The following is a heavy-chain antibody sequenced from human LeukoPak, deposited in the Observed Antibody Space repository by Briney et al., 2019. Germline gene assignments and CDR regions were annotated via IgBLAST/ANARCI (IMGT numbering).Heavy chain of an antibody. V-gene: IGHV5-51*01. CDR2: IYPGDSDT. J-gene: IGHJ6*03. Sequence: GASLKISCKGSGYSFTSYWIGWVRQMPGKGLEGMGIIYPGDSDTRYSPSFQGQVTISADKSSRNASLQWSSLKASDTAMYYCARNRLYYGSGNYYYYMDVWGKGTTVTVSS. CDR1: GYSFTSYW. CDR3: ARNRLYYGSGNYYYYMDV. D-gene: IGHD3-10*01.